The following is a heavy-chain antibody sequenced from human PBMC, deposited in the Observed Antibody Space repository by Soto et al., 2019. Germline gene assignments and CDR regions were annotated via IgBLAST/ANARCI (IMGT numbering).Heavy chain of an antibody. CDR3: ARLYSSSWYEDYYYGMDV. D-gene: IGHD6-13*01. J-gene: IGHJ6*02. V-gene: IGHV4-59*01. Sequence: PSETLSLTCTVSGGSISSYYWSWRRHPPSNGLEWIEYIYYSGSTNYNLSLKSRVTRAADTSKDQFSLKRSSVNAADTAVYYCARLYSSSWYEDYYYGMDVWGQGTTVTVSS. CDR1: GGSISSYY. CDR2: IYYSGST.